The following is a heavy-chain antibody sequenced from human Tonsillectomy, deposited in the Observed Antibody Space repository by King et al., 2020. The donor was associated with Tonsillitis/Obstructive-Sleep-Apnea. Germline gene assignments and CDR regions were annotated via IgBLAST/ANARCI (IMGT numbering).Heavy chain of an antibody. J-gene: IGHJ5*02. D-gene: IGHD6-13*01. Sequence: VQLVESGAEVKMPGASVKVSCKTSGYTFTTYGITWVRQAPGQGLEWMGWITTYNGNTNYAQKLQGRVTMTTDTSTSTAYMELRSLRSDDTAVYYCACSIGSSWYFQPFDPWGQGPLVTVSS. CDR3: ACSIGSSWYFQPFDP. CDR2: ITTYNGNT. CDR1: GYTFTTYG. V-gene: IGHV1-18*01.